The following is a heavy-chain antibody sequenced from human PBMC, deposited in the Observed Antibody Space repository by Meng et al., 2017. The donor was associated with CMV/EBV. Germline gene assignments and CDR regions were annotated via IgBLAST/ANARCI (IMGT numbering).Heavy chain of an antibody. Sequence: GSLRPSCTVSGGSVSSGSYYWSWIRQPPGKGLEWIGYIYYSGSTNYNPSLKSRVTISVDTSKNQFSLKLSSVTAADTAVYYCATHILANYYDSSGYVYWGQGTLVTVSS. CDR2: IYYSGST. J-gene: IGHJ4*02. CDR1: GGSVSSGSYY. D-gene: IGHD3-22*01. CDR3: ATHILANYYDSSGYVY. V-gene: IGHV4-61*01.